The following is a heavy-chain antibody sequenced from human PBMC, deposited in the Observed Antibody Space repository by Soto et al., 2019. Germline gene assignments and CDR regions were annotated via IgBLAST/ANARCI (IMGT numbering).Heavy chain of an antibody. V-gene: IGHV1-24*01. CDR2: FDPEDGET. D-gene: IGHD3-22*01. J-gene: IGHJ3*02. CDR3: ATMAYYYDSSGYSLGGVSAFDI. Sequence: ASVKVSCKVSGYTLTELSMHWVRQAPGKGLEWMGGFDPEDGETIYAQKIQGRVTMTEDTSTDTDYMELSSLRSEDTAVYYCATMAYYYDSSGYSLGGVSAFDIWG. CDR1: GYTLTELS.